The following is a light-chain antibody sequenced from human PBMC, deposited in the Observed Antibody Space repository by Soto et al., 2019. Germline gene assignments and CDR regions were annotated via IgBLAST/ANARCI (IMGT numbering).Light chain of an antibody. CDR1: QSIGTY. Sequence: EIVLTQSPATLSLTPGEIATLSCRASQSIGTYLAWYQQKPGQAHRLLIYDASNRATGIPARFSGGGSRTDFILTISSLEPEDFAVYYWHQRSSGPPTFGGGTKVEIK. V-gene: IGKV3-11*01. CDR3: HQRSSGPPT. CDR2: DAS. J-gene: IGKJ4*01.